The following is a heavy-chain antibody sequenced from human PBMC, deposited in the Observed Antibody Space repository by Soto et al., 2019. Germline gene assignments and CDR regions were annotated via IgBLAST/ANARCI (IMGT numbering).Heavy chain of an antibody. CDR3: ARHHDS. CDR2: IYYSGST. V-gene: IGHV4-59*08. Sequence: ASETLFLTCTVSGGSISSYYWSWLRQPPGKGLEWIGYIYYSGSTNYNPSLKSRVTISVDTSKNQFSLKLSSVTAADTAVYYCARHHDSWGQGTLVTVSS. CDR1: GGSISSYY. J-gene: IGHJ4*02.